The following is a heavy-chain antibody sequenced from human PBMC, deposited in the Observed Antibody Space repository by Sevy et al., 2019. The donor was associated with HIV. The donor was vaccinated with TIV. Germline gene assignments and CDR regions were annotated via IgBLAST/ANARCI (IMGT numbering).Heavy chain of an antibody. V-gene: IGHV3-21*04. CDR2: FSFGCGQI. CDR3: AREGCTRPHDY. Sequence: GGSLRLSCAASGFPFSKYSMSWIRQTPGKGLELVATFSFGCGQINYADSVKGRFTISRDDSRNTFYLQMNSLRSDDTAIYYCAREGCTRPHDYWGQGTVVTVSS. J-gene: IGHJ4*02. D-gene: IGHD2-8*01. CDR1: GFPFSKYS.